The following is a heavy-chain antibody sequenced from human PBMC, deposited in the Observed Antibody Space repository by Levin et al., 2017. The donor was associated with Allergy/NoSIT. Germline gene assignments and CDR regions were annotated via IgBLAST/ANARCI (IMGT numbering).Heavy chain of an antibody. CDR2: ISGYKGNT. D-gene: IGHD3-10*01. V-gene: IGHV1-18*01. CDR3: ARDVGYYGSAYYYGMDV. Sequence: ASVKVSCKASGYTFTSYGLSWVRQAPGQGLEWVGWISGYKGNTNYGQKVQGRVTMTTDTSTSTAYMELRSLRSDDTAVYYCARDVGYYGSAYYYGMDVWGQGTTVTVSS. J-gene: IGHJ6*02. CDR1: GYTFTSYG.